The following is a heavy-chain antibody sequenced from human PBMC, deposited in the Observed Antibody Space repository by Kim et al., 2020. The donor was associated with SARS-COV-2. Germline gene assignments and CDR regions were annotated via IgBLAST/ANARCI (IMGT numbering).Heavy chain of an antibody. D-gene: IGHD4-17*01. V-gene: IGHV1-3*01. CDR3: AREDYGDYIFFY. J-gene: IGHJ4*02. Sequence: KYSQKFQGRVTITRDTSANTAYMELSSLRSEDTAVYYCAREDYGDYIFFYWGQGTLVTVSS.